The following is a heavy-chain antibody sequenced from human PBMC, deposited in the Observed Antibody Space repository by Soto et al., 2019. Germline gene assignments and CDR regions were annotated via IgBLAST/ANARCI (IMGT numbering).Heavy chain of an antibody. CDR3: ARIPLAYSYGDLDD. D-gene: IGHD5-18*01. CDR1: GGSISSSSW. CDR2: IYHSGST. V-gene: IGHV4-4*02. Sequence: SETLTLTCAVSGGSISSSSWWGFFRQPAGEGLGCIGEIYHSGSTNYTPSLKSRVTISVDKSKNQLSLKLSSVTAADTAVYYCARIPLAYSYGDLDDWGQGTLVTVSS. J-gene: IGHJ4*02.